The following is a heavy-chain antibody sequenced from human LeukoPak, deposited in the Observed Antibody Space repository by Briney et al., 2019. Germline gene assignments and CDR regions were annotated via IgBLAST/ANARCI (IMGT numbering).Heavy chain of an antibody. J-gene: IGHJ4*02. D-gene: IGHD3-10*01. Sequence: PSETLSLTCTVSGASITRSTYYWGWIRQPPGKGLEWIGCNSGSTYYNPSLKSRDTLSIDTSKSQFSLRLSSVTAADTAVYYCARQDFGSGILPGYWGQGTLVTVSS. CDR2: NSGST. CDR3: ARQDFGSGILPGY. CDR1: GASITRSTYY. V-gene: IGHV4-39*01.